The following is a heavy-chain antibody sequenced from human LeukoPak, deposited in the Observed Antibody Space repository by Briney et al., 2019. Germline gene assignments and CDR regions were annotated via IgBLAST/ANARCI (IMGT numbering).Heavy chain of an antibody. D-gene: IGHD2-15*01. Sequence: SQTLSLTCTVSGGSISSGGYYWRWIRQHPGKVLERSAYIYYSGSTYYNPSLKSRVTISVDTSKNQFSLKLSSVTAADTAVYYCARGRVVVAALEYFQHWGQGTLVTVSS. J-gene: IGHJ1*01. CDR3: ARGRVVVAALEYFQH. CDR2: IYYSGST. V-gene: IGHV4-31*03. CDR1: GGSISSGGYY.